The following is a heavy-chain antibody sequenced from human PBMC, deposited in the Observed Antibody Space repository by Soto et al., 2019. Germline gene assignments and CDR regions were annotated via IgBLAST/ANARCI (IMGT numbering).Heavy chain of an antibody. J-gene: IGHJ4*02. CDR3: ARGLISGSHYSGGWYYFDS. V-gene: IGHV4-34*01. Sequence: QVQLQQSGAGLLKPSETLSLTCAVYGGSFSDYIWTWIRQTPGKGLQWSGQINHSGSANYNPSLKSRVTISVHTSNSQFSLALSSVTAADTAVYYCARGLISGSHYSGGWYYFDSWGQGTQVTVSS. CDR1: GGSFSDYI. D-gene: IGHD1-26*01. CDR2: INHSGSA.